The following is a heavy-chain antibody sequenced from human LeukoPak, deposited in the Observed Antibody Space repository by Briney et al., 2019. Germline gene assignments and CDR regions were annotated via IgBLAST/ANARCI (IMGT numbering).Heavy chain of an antibody. Sequence: SETLSLTCTVSGGSISSYYWSWIRQPPGKGLEWIGYIYYSGSTNYNPSLKSRVTISVDTSKNQFSLKLSSVTAADTAVYYCARLLYCSGGSCYPDAFDIWGQGTMVTVSS. V-gene: IGHV4-59*12. CDR3: ARLLYCSGGSCYPDAFDI. J-gene: IGHJ3*02. CDR1: GGSISSYY. D-gene: IGHD2-15*01. CDR2: IYYSGST.